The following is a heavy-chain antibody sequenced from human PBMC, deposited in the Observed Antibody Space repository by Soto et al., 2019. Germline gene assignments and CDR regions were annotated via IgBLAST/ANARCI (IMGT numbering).Heavy chain of an antibody. Sequence: QVQLQQWGAGLLTPSETLSLTCAVYGGSFSGYYWSWIRQPPGKGLEWIGEINHSGSTNYNPTLKSRVTISVDTSKNQFSLKLSSVTAADTAVYYCARSQPYYYGSGSYRWFDPWGQGTLVTVSS. CDR2: INHSGST. V-gene: IGHV4-34*01. CDR1: GGSFSGYY. D-gene: IGHD3-10*01. CDR3: ARSQPYYYGSGSYRWFDP. J-gene: IGHJ5*02.